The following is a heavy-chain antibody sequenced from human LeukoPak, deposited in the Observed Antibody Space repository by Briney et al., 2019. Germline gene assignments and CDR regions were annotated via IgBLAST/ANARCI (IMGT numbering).Heavy chain of an antibody. Sequence: ASVKVSCKASGYTFTSYAFSWVRQAPGQGLEWMGWISAYNGNTNYAQKLQGRVTMTTDTSTSTAYMELRSLRSDDTAVYYCARVPSQWGSGSYLFDYWGQGTLVTVSS. V-gene: IGHV1-18*01. CDR2: ISAYNGNT. CDR3: ARVPSQWGSGSYLFDY. J-gene: IGHJ4*02. CDR1: GYTFTSYA. D-gene: IGHD3-10*01.